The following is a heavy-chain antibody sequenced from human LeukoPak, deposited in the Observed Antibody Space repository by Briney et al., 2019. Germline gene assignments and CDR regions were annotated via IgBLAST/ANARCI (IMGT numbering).Heavy chain of an antibody. CDR1: GYTFHAWY. J-gene: IGHJ4*02. Sequence: ASVKVSCKASGYTFHAWYMHWVRQAPGQGLEWMGWINPNSGGTNYAQKFQGRVTMTRDTSISTAYMELSRLRSDDTAVYYCARGRYYGSGSYFDYWGQGTLVTVSS. CDR3: ARGRYYGSGSYFDY. CDR2: INPNSGGT. D-gene: IGHD3-10*01. V-gene: IGHV1-2*02.